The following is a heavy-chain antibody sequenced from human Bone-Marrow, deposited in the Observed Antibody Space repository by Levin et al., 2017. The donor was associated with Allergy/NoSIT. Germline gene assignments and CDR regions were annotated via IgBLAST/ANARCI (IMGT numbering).Heavy chain of an antibody. D-gene: IGHD2-15*01. CDR2: ISYDGTNK. J-gene: IGHJ4*02. Sequence: RSGGSLRLSCAASGFSFSDYGMHWVRQAPGKGLEWVALISYDGTNKYYADSVQGRFTSSRDNSKNTLFLQMNRLRAEDTAVYYCANIEDGLDYWGQGTLVTVSS. V-gene: IGHV3-30*18. CDR1: GFSFSDYG. CDR3: ANIEDGLDY.